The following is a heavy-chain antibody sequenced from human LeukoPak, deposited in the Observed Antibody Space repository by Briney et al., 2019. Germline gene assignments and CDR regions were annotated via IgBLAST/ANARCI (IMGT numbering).Heavy chain of an antibody. J-gene: IGHJ4*02. CDR1: GFSLSTSGVG. V-gene: IGHV2-70*11. D-gene: IGHD1-7*01. CDR3: ARRRHSNYVLDY. CDR2: IDWDDDK. Sequence: SGPTLVNPTQTLTLTCTFSGFSLSTSGVGVGWIRQPPGKALEWLARIDWDDDKYYSTSLKTRLTISKDTSKNQVVLSMTNMDPVDTATYYCARRRHSNYVLDYWGQGTLVTVSS.